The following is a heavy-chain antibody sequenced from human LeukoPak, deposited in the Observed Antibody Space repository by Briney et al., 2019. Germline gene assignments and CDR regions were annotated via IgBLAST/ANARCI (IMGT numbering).Heavy chain of an antibody. V-gene: IGHV1-18*01. D-gene: IGHD3-16*02. CDR3: ARVRIMITFGGVILNWFDP. Sequence: ASVKVSCKASGYTFTSYGISWVRQAPGQGLEWMGWISAYNGNTNYAQKLQGRVTMTTDTSTSTAYMELRSPRSDDTAVYYCARVRIMITFGGVILNWFDPWGQGTLVTVSS. J-gene: IGHJ5*02. CDR2: ISAYNGNT. CDR1: GYTFTSYG.